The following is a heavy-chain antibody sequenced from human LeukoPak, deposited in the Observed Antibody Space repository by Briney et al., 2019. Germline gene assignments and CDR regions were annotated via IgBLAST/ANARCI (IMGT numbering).Heavy chain of an antibody. CDR2: ISNGGVST. CDR1: GFTFSTYA. Sequence: PGGSLRLSCAASGFTFSTYAMTWVRQAPGKRLDWVSVISNGGVSTYYADSVKGRFTISRDNSKNTLYLEMNSLRAEDTALYYCAKLSSVSSQDFDYWSQGTLVTVSS. CDR3: AKLSSVSSQDFDY. V-gene: IGHV3-23*01. J-gene: IGHJ4*02. D-gene: IGHD2-2*01.